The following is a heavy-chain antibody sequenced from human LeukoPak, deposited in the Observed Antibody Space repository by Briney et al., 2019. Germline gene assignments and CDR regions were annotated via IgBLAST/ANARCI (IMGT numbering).Heavy chain of an antibody. CDR2: IYSGDSDT. CDR3: ARDRFRLRYDSSGYYGEFDY. Sequence: GESLKISCKGSGYSFTSYWIGWVRQMPGKGLEWMGIIYSGDSDTRYSPSFQGQVTISADKSISTAYLQWSSLKASDTAVYYCARDRFRLRYDSSGYYGEFDYWGQGTLVTVSS. D-gene: IGHD3-22*01. V-gene: IGHV5-51*01. J-gene: IGHJ4*02. CDR1: GYSFTSYW.